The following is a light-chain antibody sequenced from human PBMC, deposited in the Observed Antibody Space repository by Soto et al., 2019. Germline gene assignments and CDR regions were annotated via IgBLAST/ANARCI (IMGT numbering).Light chain of an antibody. CDR1: PGIGDN. V-gene: IGKV3-15*01. Sequence: EVVLTQSSATLSVSPGEGVTLSCRASPGIGDNLAWNKHKPGQTHRDLTYETSARATGVPARNSGSRSGQEFTLTINSLQSEDFAIYYCQRYNNWPRTCGGGTKVDVK. CDR3: QRYNNWPRT. J-gene: IGKJ4*01. CDR2: ETS.